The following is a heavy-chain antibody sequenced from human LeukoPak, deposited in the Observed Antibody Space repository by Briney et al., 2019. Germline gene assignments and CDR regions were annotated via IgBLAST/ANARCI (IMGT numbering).Heavy chain of an antibody. CDR3: ARAASYYYGSGSYYKDYYYYYMDV. V-gene: IGHV4-61*02. CDR1: GGSISSGSYY. Sequence: SQTLSLTCTVSGGSISSGSYYWSWIRQPAGKGLEWIGRIYTSGSTNYNPSLKSRVTISVDTSKNQFSLKLSSVTAADTAVYYCARAASYYYGSGSYYKDYYYYYMDVWGKWTTVTVSS. D-gene: IGHD3-10*01. J-gene: IGHJ6*03. CDR2: IYTSGST.